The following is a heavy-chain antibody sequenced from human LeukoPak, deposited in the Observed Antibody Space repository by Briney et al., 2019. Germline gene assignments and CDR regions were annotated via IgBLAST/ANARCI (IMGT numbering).Heavy chain of an antibody. V-gene: IGHV1-8*03. CDR3: ARGRYDDFLDY. Sequence: ASVNVSCKASGYSFTSYDINWVRQATGQGLEWMGWMNPNSGNTGYAQKFQGRVTITRNTSISTAYMELSSLRSEDTAVYYCARGRYDDFLDYWGQGTLVTVSS. J-gene: IGHJ4*02. D-gene: IGHD3-3*01. CDR1: GYSFTSYD. CDR2: MNPNSGNT.